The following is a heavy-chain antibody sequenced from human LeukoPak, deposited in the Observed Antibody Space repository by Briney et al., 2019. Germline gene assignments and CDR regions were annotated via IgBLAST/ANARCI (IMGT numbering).Heavy chain of an antibody. CDR1: GFTFSDYY. D-gene: IGHD2-15*01. CDR3: ARARGSCYSCYYYYMDV. Sequence: GGSLRLSCAASGFTFSDYYMSWIRQAPGKGLEWVSYISSSGSTIYYPDSVKGRFTISRDNAKNSLYLQMNSLRAEDTAAYYCARARGSCYSCYYYYMDVWGKGTTVTVSS. J-gene: IGHJ6*03. CDR2: ISSSGSTI. V-gene: IGHV3-11*04.